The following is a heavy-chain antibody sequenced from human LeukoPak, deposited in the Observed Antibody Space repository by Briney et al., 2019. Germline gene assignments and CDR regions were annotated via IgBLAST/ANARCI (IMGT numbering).Heavy chain of an antibody. CDR1: GFTFSSYG. Sequence: GGSLRLSCAASGFTFSSYGTHWVRQAPGKGLEWVAVIWYDGSNKYYADSVKGRFTISRDNSKNTLYLQMNSLRAEDTAVYYCAKGRIVVVPAAFDYWGQGTLVTVSS. CDR3: AKGRIVVVPAAFDY. CDR2: IWYDGSNK. D-gene: IGHD2-2*01. J-gene: IGHJ4*02. V-gene: IGHV3-30*02.